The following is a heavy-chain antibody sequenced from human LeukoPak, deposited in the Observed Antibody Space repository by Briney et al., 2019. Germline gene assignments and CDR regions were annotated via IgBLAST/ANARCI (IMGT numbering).Heavy chain of an antibody. D-gene: IGHD1-1*01. CDR2: IIPIFGTA. CDR3: ARDGRERRSNAFDI. V-gene: IGHV1-69*13. J-gene: IGHJ3*02. Sequence: ASVKVSCKASGGTFSSYAISWVRQAPGQGLEWMGGIIPIFGTANYAQKFQGRVTITADESTSTAYMELSSLRSEDTAVYDCARDGRERRSNAFDIWGQGTMVTVSS. CDR1: GGTFSSYA.